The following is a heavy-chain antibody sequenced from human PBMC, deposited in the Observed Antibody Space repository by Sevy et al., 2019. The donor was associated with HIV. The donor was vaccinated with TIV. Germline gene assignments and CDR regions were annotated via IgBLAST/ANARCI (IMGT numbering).Heavy chain of an antibody. V-gene: IGHV4-34*01. CDR1: GGSLSTFY. CDR3: GTPPPRRNHSRRNLVDF. D-gene: IGHD4-4*01. CDR2: INQGGNT. Sequence: SETLSLTCAVSGGSLSTFYWTWIRQSPGKGLEWIGEINQGGNTFYNPSLKSRVTISVDTSKNQFSLKLNFVTAADTAVYYGGTPPPRRNHSRRNLVDFWGQGTKVTVSS. J-gene: IGHJ3*01.